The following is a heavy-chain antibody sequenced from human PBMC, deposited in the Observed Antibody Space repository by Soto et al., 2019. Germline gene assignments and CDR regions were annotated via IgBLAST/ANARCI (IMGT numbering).Heavy chain of an antibody. CDR1: GGSISRGDYY. V-gene: IGHV4-30-4*01. D-gene: IGHD2-21*01. CDR2: IYYSGST. Sequence: SETLSLTCTVSGGSISRGDYYWSWIRQPPGKGLEWIGYIYYSGSTYYNPSLKSRVTISVDTSKNQFSLKLSSVTAADTAVYYCARVGHINWFDPWGQGTLVTVSS. J-gene: IGHJ5*02. CDR3: ARVGHINWFDP.